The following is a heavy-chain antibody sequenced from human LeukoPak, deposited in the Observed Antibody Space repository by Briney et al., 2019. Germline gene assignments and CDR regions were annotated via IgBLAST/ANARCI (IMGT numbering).Heavy chain of an antibody. CDR3: ARSILVGSGSYYYYYMDV. D-gene: IGHD1-26*01. CDR2: IYTSGST. CDR1: GGSVSSYY. J-gene: IGHJ6*03. Sequence: SETLSLTCTVSGGSVSSYYWSWIRQPAGKGLEWIGRIYTSGSTNYNPSLKSRVTMSVDTSKNQFSLKLSSVTAADTAVYYCARSILVGSGSYYYYYMDVWGKGTTVTIS. V-gene: IGHV4-4*07.